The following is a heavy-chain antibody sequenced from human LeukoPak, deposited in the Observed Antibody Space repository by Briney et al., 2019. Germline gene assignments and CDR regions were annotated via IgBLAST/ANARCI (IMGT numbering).Heavy chain of an antibody. D-gene: IGHD5-18*01. J-gene: IGHJ4*02. V-gene: IGHV3-23*01. CDR2: ISGSAHKI. CDR1: GFTFSSYG. Sequence: GRSLRLSCAASGFTFSSYGMHWVRQAPGKGLDWVSVISGSAHKIRYADSVRGRFTISRDNSENTVFLQMNNLRGEDTAIYYCAGRITGYSSGYVFWGQGTLVTVSS. CDR3: AGRITGYSSGYVF.